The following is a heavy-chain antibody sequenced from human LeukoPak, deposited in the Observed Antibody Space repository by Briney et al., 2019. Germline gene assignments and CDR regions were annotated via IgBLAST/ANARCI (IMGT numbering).Heavy chain of an antibody. Sequence: GGSLRLSCAASGFTFDDYAMHWVRQAPGRGLEWVSVISWDGGSTYYADSVKGRFTISRDNSKNSLSLQMNSLRPEDTALYYCAKDAVYYDSSGLDYFDYWGQGTLVTVSS. J-gene: IGHJ4*02. D-gene: IGHD3-22*01. CDR1: GFTFDDYA. CDR3: AKDAVYYDSSGLDYFDY. CDR2: ISWDGGST. V-gene: IGHV3-43D*03.